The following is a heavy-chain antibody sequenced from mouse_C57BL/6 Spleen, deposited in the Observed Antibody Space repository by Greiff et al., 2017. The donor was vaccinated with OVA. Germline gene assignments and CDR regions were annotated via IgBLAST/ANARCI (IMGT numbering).Heavy chain of an antibody. V-gene: IGHV2-5*01. CDR1: GFSLTSYG. J-gene: IGHJ4*01. Sequence: VKLQESGPGLVQPSQSLSISCTVSGFSLTSYGVHWVRQSPGKGLEWLGVIWRGGSTDYNAAIVSRLCITKDNTTSQVFYKMNSLQADDTAIYYWAINWDDLYYAIDYWGQGTSVTVSS. CDR2: IWRGGST. D-gene: IGHD4-1*01. CDR3: AINWDDLYYAIDY.